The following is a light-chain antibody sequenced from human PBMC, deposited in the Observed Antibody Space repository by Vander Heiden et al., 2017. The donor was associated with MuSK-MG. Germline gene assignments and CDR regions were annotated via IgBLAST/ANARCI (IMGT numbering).Light chain of an antibody. CDR1: QSISKF. J-gene: IGKJ4*01. V-gene: IGKV1-39*01. CDR2: AAS. Sequence: DIQMTQSPSPLSASVGDRITITCRAGQSISKFLNWYQQKPGKAPKLLIYAASSLQSGVPSKFSGSGSGTDFTLTISSLQPEDSATYYCLQSSITPLTFGGGTKVEIK. CDR3: LQSSITPLT.